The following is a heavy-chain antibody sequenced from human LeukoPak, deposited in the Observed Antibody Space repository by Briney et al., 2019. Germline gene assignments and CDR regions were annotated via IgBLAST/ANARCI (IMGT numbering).Heavy chain of an antibody. D-gene: IGHD6-19*01. CDR1: GGSISSSSYY. CDR3: ARARGHSSGWYGNWFDP. Sequence: KPSETLSLTCTVSGGSISSSSYYWGWIRQPPGRGLEWIGSIYYSGSTYYNPSLKSRVTISVDTSKNQFSLKLSSVTAADTAVYYCARARGHSSGWYGNWFDPWGQGTLVTVSS. V-gene: IGHV4-39*07. J-gene: IGHJ5*02. CDR2: IYYSGST.